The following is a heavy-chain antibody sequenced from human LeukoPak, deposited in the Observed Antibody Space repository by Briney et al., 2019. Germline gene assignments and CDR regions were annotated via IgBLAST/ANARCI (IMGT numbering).Heavy chain of an antibody. CDR3: ARDRDYYDSSGYPRFDY. V-gene: IGHV3-66*01. CDR2: IYSGGST. J-gene: IGHJ4*02. Sequence: PGGSLRLSCAASGFTVSSNYMSWVRQAPGKGLEWVSVIYSGGSTYYADSVKGRFTISRDNSKNTLYLQMNSLRAEDTAVYYCARDRDYYDSSGYPRFDYWGQGTLVTVSS. D-gene: IGHD3-22*01. CDR1: GFTVSSNY.